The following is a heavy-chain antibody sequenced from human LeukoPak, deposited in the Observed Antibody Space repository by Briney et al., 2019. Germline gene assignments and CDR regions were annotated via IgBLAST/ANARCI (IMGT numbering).Heavy chain of an antibody. CDR3: AKGLAAAGDYYAFDI. V-gene: IGHV3-23*01. J-gene: IGHJ3*02. CDR1: GFTSSSYA. D-gene: IGHD6-13*01. CDR2: ISGSGGST. Sequence: GSLRLSCAASGFTSSSYAMSWVRQAPGKGLEWVSAISGSGGSTYYADSVKGRFTISRDNSKNTLYLQMNSLRAEDTAVYYCAKGLAAAGDYYAFDIWGQGTMVTVSS.